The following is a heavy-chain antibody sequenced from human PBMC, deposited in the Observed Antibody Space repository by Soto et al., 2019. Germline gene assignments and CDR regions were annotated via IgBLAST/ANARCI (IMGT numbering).Heavy chain of an antibody. CDR1: GFTFSSYN. V-gene: IGHV3-21*02. CDR3: ARDGQQVPTPHDY. CDR2: ISSSSSYI. D-gene: IGHD6-13*01. Sequence: EVQLVESGGGLVKPGGSLRLSCAASGFTFSSYNMTWVRQAPGKGLAWVSSISSSSSYIYYADSVKGRFTISRDNAKNSLLLQMNSLRAEDTAVYYCARDGQQVPTPHDYWGQGTLVTVSS. J-gene: IGHJ4*02.